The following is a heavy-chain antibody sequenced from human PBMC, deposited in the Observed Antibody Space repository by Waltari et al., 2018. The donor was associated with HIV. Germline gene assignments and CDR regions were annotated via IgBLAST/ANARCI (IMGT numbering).Heavy chain of an antibody. Sequence: QVQLQQWGAGLLKPSETLSLTCAVYGGSFSGYYWSWIRQPPGKGLEWIGEINHSGSTNYNPSLKSRVTISVDTSKNQFSLKLSSVTAADTAVYYCARGPDLPVLRFLEWYDHYGMDVWGQGTTVTVSS. V-gene: IGHV4-34*01. CDR1: GGSFSGYY. J-gene: IGHJ6*02. D-gene: IGHD3-3*01. CDR3: ARGPDLPVLRFLEWYDHYGMDV. CDR2: INHSGST.